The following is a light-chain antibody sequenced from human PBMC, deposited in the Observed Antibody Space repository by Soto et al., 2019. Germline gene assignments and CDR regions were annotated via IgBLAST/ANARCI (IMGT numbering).Light chain of an antibody. CDR2: GAS. CDR3: LQYGSSLT. CDR1: QSVSSSY. V-gene: IGKV3-20*01. J-gene: IGKJ4*01. Sequence: EIVLTQSPGTLSLSPGERATLSCRASQSVSSSYLAWYQQKPGQAPRLLIYGASSRATGIPDRFSGSGSGTDFTLNISRLEPVDFAVYYCLQYGSSLTFGGVTKVEIK.